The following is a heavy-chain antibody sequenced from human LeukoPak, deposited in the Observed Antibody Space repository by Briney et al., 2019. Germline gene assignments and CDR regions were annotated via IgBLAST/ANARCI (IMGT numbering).Heavy chain of an antibody. CDR2: ISGSGPRT. CDR3: AFALTTVEAFDI. V-gene: IGHV3-23*01. D-gene: IGHD4-23*01. CDR1: GFTFSSFA. Sequence: GGSLRLSCAVSGFTFSSFAMSWVRQAPGKGLEWVSGISGSGPRTYYADSVKGRFTISRDNTRNTLYLQMNSLRAEDTAVYYCAFALTTVEAFDIWGQGTMVTVSS. J-gene: IGHJ3*02.